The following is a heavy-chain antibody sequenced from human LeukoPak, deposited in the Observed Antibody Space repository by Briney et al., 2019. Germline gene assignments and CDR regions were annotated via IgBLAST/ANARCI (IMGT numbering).Heavy chain of an antibody. V-gene: IGHV3-7*01. Sequence: GGSLRLSCAASGFTFNKSWMTWVRQTPGKGLEWVANINADGRAEYYVDSVKGRFAISRDNAKSSVFLQMNNLRAEDTAVYYCAKWGSTWGFDNWGQGTLVTVS. CDR2: INADGRAE. J-gene: IGHJ4*02. D-gene: IGHD7-27*01. CDR3: AKWGSTWGFDN. CDR1: GFTFNKSW.